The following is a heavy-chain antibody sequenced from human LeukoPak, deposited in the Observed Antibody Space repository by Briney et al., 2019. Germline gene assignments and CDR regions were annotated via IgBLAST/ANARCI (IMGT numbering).Heavy chain of an antibody. V-gene: IGHV3-33*06. CDR1: GFTFSNYA. Sequence: GGSLRLSCAASGFTFSNYAMHWVRQAPGKGLEWVAVIWYDGSNKYYADSVKGRFTISRDNSKNTLYLQMNSLRAEDTAVYYCAKDGGEGEWLQPNWDYWGQGTLVTVSS. D-gene: IGHD5-24*01. CDR3: AKDGGEGEWLQPNWDY. CDR2: IWYDGSNK. J-gene: IGHJ4*02.